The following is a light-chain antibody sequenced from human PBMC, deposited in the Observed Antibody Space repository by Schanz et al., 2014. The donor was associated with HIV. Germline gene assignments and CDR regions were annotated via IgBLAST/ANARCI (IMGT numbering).Light chain of an antibody. J-gene: IGKJ4*01. V-gene: IGKV1-9*01. CDR3: QQLNFYPLA. Sequence: IQLTQSPSSLSAFVGDRVTITCRASQDISGYLAWYQQKPGKAPKLLIYAVFTLQSGVPSRFIGGRSGPDFTLTISSLQPEDFATYYCQQLNFYPLAFGGGTKVEIK. CDR1: QDISGY. CDR2: AVF.